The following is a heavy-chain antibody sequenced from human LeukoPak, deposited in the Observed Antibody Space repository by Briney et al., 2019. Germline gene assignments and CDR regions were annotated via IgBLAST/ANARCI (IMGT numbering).Heavy chain of an antibody. J-gene: IGHJ3*02. V-gene: IGHV3-7*01. CDR2: IKQDGSEK. CDR3: ARDLEI. CDR1: GFTFSGYW. Sequence: GGSLRLSCVASGFTFSGYWMTWVRQPPGKGLEWVAIIKQDGSEKYYVNSVKGRFTISRDNAKNSLYLQLKILRAEDTAVYYCARDLEIWGQGTMVTVSS.